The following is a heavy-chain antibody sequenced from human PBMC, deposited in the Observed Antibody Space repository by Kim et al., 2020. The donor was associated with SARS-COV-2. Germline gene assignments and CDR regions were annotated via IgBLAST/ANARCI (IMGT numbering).Heavy chain of an antibody. CDR3: ERGRAGVVPSPTLGIGPHYDYCAMDV. CDR2: IKHSGST. D-gene: IGHD2-2*01. CDR1: GGSFSGYH. J-gene: IGHJ6*02. V-gene: IGHV4-34*01. Sequence: SETLSLTCAVYGGSFSGYHWSWIRQPPGTGLERIGEIKHSGSTNYNSSLKSRVTMSVDTSKSQFSLKLRSVTAADTAVYYCERGRAGVVPSPTLGIGPHYDYCAMDVWGQGTAVTVSS.